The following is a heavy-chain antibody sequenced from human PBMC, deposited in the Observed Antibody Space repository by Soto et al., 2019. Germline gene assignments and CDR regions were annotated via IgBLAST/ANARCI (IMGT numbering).Heavy chain of an antibody. CDR3: ARVSPSSSRLGWLDA. CDR2: INPRGGDT. V-gene: IGHV1-46*01. J-gene: IGHJ5*02. Sequence: QVQVVQSGAEVKKPGASVKVTCTASGYTFINYYLHWVRQAPGQGLEWLGMINPRGGDTRYAEKFKCRVNMTSDTSTSTDDTELSSLRSEDTAVYYCARVSPSSSRLGWLDAWGQGAQGTV. D-gene: IGHD6-6*01. CDR1: GYTFINYY.